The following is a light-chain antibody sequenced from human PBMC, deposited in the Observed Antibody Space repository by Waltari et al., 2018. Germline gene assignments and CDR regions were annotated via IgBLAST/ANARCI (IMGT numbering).Light chain of an antibody. CDR3: QRYDNLPIFA. J-gene: IGKJ3*01. CDR1: QDITNY. Sequence: DIQLIQSPPSLSASVGDRANITCRASQDITNYLNWDQQKPGKAPKLLIHDASKLEIGVPSRFSGSQSGTHFTLTISSLQPEDIGTYYCQRYDNLPIFAFGPGTKVEI. CDR2: DAS. V-gene: IGKV1-33*01.